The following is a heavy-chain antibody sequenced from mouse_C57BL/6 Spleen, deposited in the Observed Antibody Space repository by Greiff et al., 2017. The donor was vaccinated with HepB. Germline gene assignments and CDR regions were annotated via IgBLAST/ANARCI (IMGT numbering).Heavy chain of an antibody. V-gene: IGHV1-72*01. J-gene: IGHJ2*01. CDR2: IDPNSGGT. CDR1: GYTFTSYW. CDR3: ASGGDSGSRPVH. D-gene: IGHD1-1*01. Sequence: QVQLQQPGAELVKPGASVKLSCKASGYTFTSYWMHWVKQRPGRGLEWIGKIDPNSGGTNYNEKFKSKATLTVDKPSSTAYMQLSSLTSEDSAVYYGASGGDSGSRPVHWGQGTTLTVSS.